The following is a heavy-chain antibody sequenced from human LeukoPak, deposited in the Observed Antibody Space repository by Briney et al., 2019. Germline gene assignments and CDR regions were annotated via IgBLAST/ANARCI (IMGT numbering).Heavy chain of an antibody. CDR3: GKDLHYRDGRWEFDP. CDR1: GFSFSTFA. D-gene: IGHD4-17*01. CDR2: MIGTGST. V-gene: IGHV3-23*01. J-gene: IGHJ5*02. Sequence: GGSLRLSCTASGFSFSTFAMSWVRLAPGKGLEWVSGMIGTGSTYDADSVKGRFTLSRDSSKNTVYMQMKSLRDEDTAIYYCGKDLHYRDGRWEFDPWGQGTLVSVAS.